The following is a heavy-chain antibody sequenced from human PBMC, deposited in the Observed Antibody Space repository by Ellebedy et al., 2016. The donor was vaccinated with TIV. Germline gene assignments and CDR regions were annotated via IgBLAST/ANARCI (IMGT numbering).Heavy chain of an antibody. CDR2: INQDGSQK. Sequence: GESLKISXVASGFTFSNYWMSWVRQAPGEGLEWVANINQDGSQKYNVDSVKGRFTISRDNAKNSLYLQMDSLRAEDTAVYYCAKDGHVSSGWSYFDYWGQGTLVTVSS. V-gene: IGHV3-7*01. D-gene: IGHD6-19*01. J-gene: IGHJ4*02. CDR1: GFTFSNYW. CDR3: AKDGHVSSGWSYFDY.